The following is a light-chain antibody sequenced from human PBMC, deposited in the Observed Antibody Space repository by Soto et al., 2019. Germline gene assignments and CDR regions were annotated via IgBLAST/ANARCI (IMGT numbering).Light chain of an antibody. Sequence: NVVTKSPATLSLYKGERATLSCRASQSVSGYLAWYQQKPGQAPRLLIYGASSRATGIPDRFIGSGSGTDFTLTICRLEPEDFAVYACQQYGLAPISFGQGTRLEIK. CDR2: GAS. CDR3: QQYGLAPIS. CDR1: QSVSGY. V-gene: IGKV3-20*01. J-gene: IGKJ5*01.